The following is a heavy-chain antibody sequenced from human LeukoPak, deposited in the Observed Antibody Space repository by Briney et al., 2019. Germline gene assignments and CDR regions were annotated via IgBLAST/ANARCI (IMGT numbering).Heavy chain of an antibody. CDR2: ISGSGAHT. CDR1: GFTFSGDA. D-gene: IGHD2-15*01. J-gene: IGHJ4*02. CDR3: ARGVAWWPLDY. Sequence: SGGSLRLSCIASGFTFSGDAMNWIRQVPGKGLEWVSAISGSGAHTFYADSVKGRFTISRDNFNDTLYLQMSSLRSEDTAVYYCARGVAWWPLDYWGQGTLVTVSS. V-gene: IGHV3-23*01.